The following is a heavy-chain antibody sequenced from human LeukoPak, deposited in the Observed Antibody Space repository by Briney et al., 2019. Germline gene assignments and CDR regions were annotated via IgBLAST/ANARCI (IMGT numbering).Heavy chain of an antibody. CDR2: IKQDGSEK. Sequence: SGGSLRLSCAASGFTFSSYWMSWVRQAPGKGLEWVANIKQDGSEKYYVDSVKGRFTISRDNAEKSLYLQMNSLRVEDTAVYYCTLVTRATAAVDYWGQGTLVTVSS. V-gene: IGHV3-7*01. CDR3: TLVTRATAAVDY. D-gene: IGHD6-13*01. CDR1: GFTFSSYW. J-gene: IGHJ4*02.